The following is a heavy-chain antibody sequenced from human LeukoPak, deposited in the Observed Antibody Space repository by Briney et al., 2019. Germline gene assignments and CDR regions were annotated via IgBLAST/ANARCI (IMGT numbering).Heavy chain of an antibody. V-gene: IGHV3-20*04. CDR2: INWNGGST. CDR3: ARDISYYYGSGSFS. CDR1: GFXFDDYG. D-gene: IGHD3-10*01. Sequence: PGGSLRLSCAASGFXFDDYGINWVRQAPGKGLEWVSGINWNGGSTGYADSVKGRFTISRDNVKNSLYLQMNSLRAEDTALYFCARDISYYYGSGSFSWGQGTLATVSS. J-gene: IGHJ4*02.